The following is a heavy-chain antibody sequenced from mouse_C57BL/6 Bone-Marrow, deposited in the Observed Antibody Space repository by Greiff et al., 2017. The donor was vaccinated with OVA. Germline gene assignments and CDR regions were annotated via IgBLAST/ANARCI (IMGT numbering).Heavy chain of an antibody. CDR2: ISSGSSTI. V-gene: IGHV5-17*01. Sequence: DVHLVESGGGLVKPGGSLKLSCAASGFTFSDYGMHWVRQAPEKGLEWVAYISSGSSTIYYADTVKGRFTISRDNAKNTLFLQMTSLRSEDTAMYYCAPHYYGSSYWFAYWGQGTLVTVSA. D-gene: IGHD1-1*01. CDR1: GFTFSDYG. CDR3: APHYYGSSYWFAY. J-gene: IGHJ3*01.